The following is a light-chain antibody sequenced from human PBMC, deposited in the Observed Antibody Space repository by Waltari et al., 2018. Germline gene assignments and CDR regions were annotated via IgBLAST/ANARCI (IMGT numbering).Light chain of an antibody. CDR1: QSLLYSSNNNNT. CDR3: QQYYSLPLT. V-gene: IGKV4-1*01. J-gene: IGKJ4*01. Sequence: DIVMTQSPHSLAVSLGERATINCKSRQSLLYSSNNNNTLTWYQQKPGHPPKLLIYWASTRVSSVPDRFSCSGSGTDVTLTISSLQAEDVSVYYCQQYYSLPLTFGGGTKVEIK. CDR2: WAS.